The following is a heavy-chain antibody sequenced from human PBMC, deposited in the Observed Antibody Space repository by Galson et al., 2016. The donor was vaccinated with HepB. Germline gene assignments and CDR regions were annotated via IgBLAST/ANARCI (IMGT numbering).Heavy chain of an antibody. Sequence: SLRLSCAASGFTFSNYYMNWVRQAPGKGLEWVSCINSGGSNTSYADSVKGRFTISRANGKKTLYLQMNSLRAEDTALSYCARGRRGAISDFFDSWGQGTLVTVSS. J-gene: IGHJ4*02. D-gene: IGHD3-10*01. V-gene: IGHV3-74*01. CDR2: INSGGSNT. CDR1: GFTFSNYY. CDR3: ARGRRGAISDFFDS.